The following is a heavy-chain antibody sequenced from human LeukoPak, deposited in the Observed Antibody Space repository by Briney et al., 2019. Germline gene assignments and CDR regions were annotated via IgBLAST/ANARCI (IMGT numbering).Heavy chain of an antibody. CDR1: LHRVTIHW. J-gene: IGHJ4*02. CDR2: IHPLVSAS. D-gene: IGHD6-19*01. Sequence: GESLSLSSQGCLHRVTIHWIGGVPQTPGKGLEWMGIIHPLVSASKYSTSFQGQITISADTSTASLHWSSLKASDTAIYYSARRLNNNGWAHPIDNWGQRTLVTVSS. CDR3: ARRLNNNGWAHPIDN. V-gene: IGHV5-51*01.